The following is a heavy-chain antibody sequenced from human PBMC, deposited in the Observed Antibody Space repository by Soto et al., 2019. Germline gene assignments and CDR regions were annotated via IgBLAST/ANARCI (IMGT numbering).Heavy chain of an antibody. Sequence: NPSETLSLTCAVSGGSISSSNWWSWVRQPPGKGLEWIGEIYHSGSTNYNPSLKSRVTISVDKSKNQFSLKLSSVTAADTAVYYCAREGTYYDFWSGYYVQPRWPMDVWGQGTTVTVSS. CDR2: IYHSGST. V-gene: IGHV4-4*02. CDR1: GGSISSSNW. J-gene: IGHJ6*02. CDR3: AREGTYYDFWSGYYVQPRWPMDV. D-gene: IGHD3-3*01.